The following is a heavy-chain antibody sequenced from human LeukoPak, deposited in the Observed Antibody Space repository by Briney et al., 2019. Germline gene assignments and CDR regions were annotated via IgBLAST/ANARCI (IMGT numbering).Heavy chain of an antibody. J-gene: IGHJ5*01. V-gene: IGHV3-7*01. Sequence: GGSLRLSCAASGFTFSDHWISWVRQAPGKGLEWVANIKQDGSQKSYVNSVKGRFTISRDNAGMSVYLQMNSLRAEDTAVYFCVREDGGGFGSWGRGTLVSVSS. CDR1: GFTFSDHW. CDR2: IKQDGSQK. CDR3: VREDGGGFGS. D-gene: IGHD3-10*01.